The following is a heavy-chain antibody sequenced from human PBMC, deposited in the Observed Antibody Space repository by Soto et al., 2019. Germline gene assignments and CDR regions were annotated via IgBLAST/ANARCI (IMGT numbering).Heavy chain of an antibody. J-gene: IGHJ4*02. CDR1: GYTFSDYD. Sequence: QVQLVQSGAEVKWPGTSVKVSCKGFGYTFSDYDINWVRQAPGQGLEWMGWVNPHSGNTDYAQNFQGRVTMTRDFFTSPAYMELSSLASEDTSVYYCARRARMGTQLWLPFAFWAQGSLVTVSS. CDR3: ARRARMGTQLWLPFAF. V-gene: IGHV1-8*01. CDR2: VNPHSGNT. D-gene: IGHD5-18*01.